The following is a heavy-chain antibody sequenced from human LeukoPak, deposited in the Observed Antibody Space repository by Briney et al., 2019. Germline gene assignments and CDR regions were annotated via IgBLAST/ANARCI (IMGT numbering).Heavy chain of an antibody. J-gene: IGHJ5*02. D-gene: IGHD3-22*01. CDR3: ASAPLEDYYDSSGYPP. V-gene: IGHV1-69*01. CDR2: IIPIFGTA. CDR1: GGTFSSYA. Sequence: LEASVKVSCKASGGTFSSYAISWVRQAPGQGLEWMGGIIPIFGTANYAQKFQGRVTITADESTSTAYMELSSLRSEDTAVYYCASAPLEDYYDSSGYPPWGQGTLVTVSS.